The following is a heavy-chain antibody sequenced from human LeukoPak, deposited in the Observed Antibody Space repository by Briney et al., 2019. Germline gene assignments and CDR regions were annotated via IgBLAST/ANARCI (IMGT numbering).Heavy chain of an antibody. CDR3: AMDRV. Sequence: GGSLRLSCAASGFTFSSYAMHWVRQAPGKGLEWVAIISYDGSNKYYADSVKGRFTISRDNAKNTLYLQMNSLRPEDTAVYYCAMDRVWGQGTTVTVSS. J-gene: IGHJ6*02. D-gene: IGHD2-8*01. CDR1: GFTFSSYA. V-gene: IGHV3-30-3*01. CDR2: ISYDGSNK.